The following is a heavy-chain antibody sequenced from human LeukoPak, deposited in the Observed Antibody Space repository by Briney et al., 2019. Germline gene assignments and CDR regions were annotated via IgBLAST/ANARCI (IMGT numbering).Heavy chain of an antibody. D-gene: IGHD7-27*01. J-gene: IGHJ3*02. CDR2: MNPNSGNT. V-gene: IGHV1-8*01. CDR1: GYTFSSYD. Sequence: ASVKVSCKASGYTFSSYDINWVRQAAGQGPEWMGWMNPNSGNTAYAQNFQGRVTMTRDTSISTAYMELSRLTSDDTAVYYCARKQRPTGAKKIAFDIWGQGTMVTVSS. CDR3: ARKQRPTGAKKIAFDI.